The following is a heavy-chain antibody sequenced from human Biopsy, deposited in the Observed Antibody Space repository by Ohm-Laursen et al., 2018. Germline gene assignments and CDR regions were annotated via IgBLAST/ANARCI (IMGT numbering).Heavy chain of an antibody. D-gene: IGHD6-19*01. Sequence: PTQTLTLTCTFSGFSLSTSGVAVGWIRQPPGKALEWLGLIYWDDDKAYSPSLKSRLTITKDPSKNEVLLTMTDMDPDDTATYYCAHRGPVAGTGALDYWGQGILVTVSS. CDR2: IYWDDDK. J-gene: IGHJ4*02. CDR3: AHRGPVAGTGALDY. CDR1: GFSLSTSGVA. V-gene: IGHV2-5*02.